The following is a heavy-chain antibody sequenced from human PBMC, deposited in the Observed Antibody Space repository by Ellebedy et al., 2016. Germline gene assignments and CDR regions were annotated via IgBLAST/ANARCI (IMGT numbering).Heavy chain of an antibody. D-gene: IGHD4-23*01. CDR2: ISVSGSST. Sequence: GGSLRLSCAASEFTFTTYAMTWVRQAPGKGLEWVSLISVSGSSTFYADSVKGRFTISRDNPKNTLYLQMNSLRAEDTALYYCAKDFRPRRWPPGMNDAFDIWGQGTMVTVSS. CDR3: AKDFRPRRWPPGMNDAFDI. J-gene: IGHJ3*02. CDR1: EFTFTTYA. V-gene: IGHV3-23*01.